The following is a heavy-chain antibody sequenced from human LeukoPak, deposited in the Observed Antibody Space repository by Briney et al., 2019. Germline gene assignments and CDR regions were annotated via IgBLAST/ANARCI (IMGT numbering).Heavy chain of an antibody. D-gene: IGHD3-10*01. V-gene: IGHV3-30*04. Sequence: GGSLRLSCAPSGFTFSSSNMHWVRQSPVKGLEWEALISYDGTKTYYGESVKGRFTVSRDNSKNMLFLQMNSLSAEDTAIYYCEREWFGESNWGQGARVTVSS. CDR3: EREWFGESN. J-gene: IGHJ4*02. CDR2: ISYDGTKT. CDR1: GFTFSSSN.